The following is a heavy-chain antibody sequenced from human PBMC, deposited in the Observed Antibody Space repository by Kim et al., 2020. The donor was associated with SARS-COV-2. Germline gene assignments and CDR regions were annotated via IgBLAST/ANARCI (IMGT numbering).Heavy chain of an antibody. CDR1: GDSVSSNSAA. V-gene: IGHV6-1*01. CDR3: ARDQRIAVAGYNWFDP. Sequence: SQTLSLSCAISGDSVSSNSAAWNWIRQSPSRGLEWLGRTYYRSKWYNDYVVSVKSRITINPDTSKNQFSLQLNSVTPEDTAVYYCARDQRIAVAGYNWFDPWGQGTLVTVSS. D-gene: IGHD6-19*01. CDR2: TYYRSKWYN. J-gene: IGHJ5*02.